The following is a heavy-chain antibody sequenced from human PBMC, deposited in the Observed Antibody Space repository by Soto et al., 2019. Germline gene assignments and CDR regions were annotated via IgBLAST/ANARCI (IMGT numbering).Heavy chain of an antibody. CDR2: INPNSGGT. V-gene: IGHV1-2*04. CDR3: ARSVVVAAATSEYYFDY. CDR1: GYTLTGYY. J-gene: IGHJ4*02. D-gene: IGHD2-15*01. Sequence: GASVKVSCKASGYTLTGYYMHWVRQAPGQGLEWMGWINPNSGGTNYAQKFQGWVTMTRDTSISTAYMELSRLRSDDTAVYYCARSVVVAAATSEYYFDYWGQGTLVTVSS.